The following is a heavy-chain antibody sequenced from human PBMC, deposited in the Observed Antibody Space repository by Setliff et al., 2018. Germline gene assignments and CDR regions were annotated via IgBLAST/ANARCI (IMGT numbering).Heavy chain of an antibody. Sequence: SVKVSCKASGGTFSSYGITWVRQAPGQGLEWMGGTIPMFGTTNYAQKFQGRVTIITDASTTTAYMELSSLRAEDAAVYYCARETYYYDSSGYYPYYFDYWGQGTQVTVSS. J-gene: IGHJ4*02. CDR3: ARETYYYDSSGYYPYYFDY. D-gene: IGHD3-22*01. CDR2: TIPMFGTT. V-gene: IGHV1-69*05. CDR1: GGTFSSYG.